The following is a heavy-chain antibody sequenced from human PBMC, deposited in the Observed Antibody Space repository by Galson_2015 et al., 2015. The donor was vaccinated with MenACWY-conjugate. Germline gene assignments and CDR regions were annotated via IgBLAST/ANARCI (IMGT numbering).Heavy chain of an antibody. CDR2: IRSKAYGGTT. Sequence: SLRLSCAASGFTFGDYAVSWVRQAPGKGLEWVGFIRSKAYGGTTEYAASVKGRFTISRDDSKRIAYLQMNSLKTEDTAVYYCTRVGYCAGGVCSPLGYWGQGTLVTVSS. D-gene: IGHD2-8*02. CDR3: TRVGYCAGGVCSPLGY. CDR1: GFTFGDYA. V-gene: IGHV3-49*04. J-gene: IGHJ4*02.